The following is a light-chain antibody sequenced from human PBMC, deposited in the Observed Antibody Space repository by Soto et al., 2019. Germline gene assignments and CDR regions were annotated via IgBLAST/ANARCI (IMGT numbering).Light chain of an antibody. CDR2: DAS. CDR1: QSVSSY. V-gene: IGKV3-11*01. J-gene: IGKJ4*01. CDR3: QQRSNWGLT. Sequence: EIVLTQSPATLPLSPGERATLSCRASQSVSSYLAWYQQKPGQAPRLLIYDASNRATGIPARFSGSGSGTDFTLTIISLEPEDFAVYYCQQRSNWGLTFGGGTKVEIK.